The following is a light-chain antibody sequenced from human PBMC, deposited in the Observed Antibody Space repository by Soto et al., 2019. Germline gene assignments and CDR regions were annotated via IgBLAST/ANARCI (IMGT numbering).Light chain of an antibody. CDR2: GAS. J-gene: IGKJ2*01. CDR3: QHYGRSAYT. CDR1: QSVSSNY. Sequence: EIVLTQSPGTLSLSPGERATLSCRASQSVSSNYLAWYQQKPGQAPRLLIYGASSRATGIPDRFSGSGSGPDFTLTIRRLEPEDFAVYYCQHYGRSAYTFGQGTTLEIK. V-gene: IGKV3-20*01.